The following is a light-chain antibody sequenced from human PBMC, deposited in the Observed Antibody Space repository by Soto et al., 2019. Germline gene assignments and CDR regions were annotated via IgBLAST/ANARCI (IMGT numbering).Light chain of an antibody. V-gene: IGLV3-21*04. CDR2: SDN. J-gene: IGLJ2*01. CDR1: NIGTKS. Sequence: SYELTQSPSVSVAPGKTARITCGGNNIGTKSVHWYQQKPGQAPVLVIYSDNDRPSGIRARFSGSNSGHTATLTISRVEAGDEADYYCQLWDNTGDRVLFGGGTKLTVL. CDR3: QLWDNTGDRVL.